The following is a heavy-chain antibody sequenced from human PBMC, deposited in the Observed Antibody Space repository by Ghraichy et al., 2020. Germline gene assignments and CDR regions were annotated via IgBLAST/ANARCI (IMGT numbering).Heavy chain of an antibody. J-gene: IGHJ5*02. CDR3: ASVITMVRGVIPWFDP. V-gene: IGHV1-69*13. CDR1: GGTFSSYA. CDR2: IIPIFGTA. Sequence: SVKVSCKASGGTFSSYAISWVRQAPGQGLEWMGVIIPIFGTANYAQKFQGRVTITADESTSTAYMELSSLRSEDTAVYYCASVITMVRGVIPWFDPWGQGTMVTVSS. D-gene: IGHD3-10*01.